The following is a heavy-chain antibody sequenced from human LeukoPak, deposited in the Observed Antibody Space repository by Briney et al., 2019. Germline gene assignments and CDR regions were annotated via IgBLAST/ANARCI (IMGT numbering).Heavy chain of an antibody. J-gene: IGHJ4*02. V-gene: IGHV4-4*02. CDR1: GGXISSSNC. CDR2: IYHSGST. D-gene: IGHD3-3*01. CDR3: ATFGGSTTTYYFDY. Sequence: PSETLSLTCAVSGGXISSSNCWSWVRQPPGKGLEWIGEIYHSGSTNYNPSLKSRVTISVDKSKNQFSLKLSSVTAADTAVYYCATFGGSTTTYYFDYWGQGTLVTVSS.